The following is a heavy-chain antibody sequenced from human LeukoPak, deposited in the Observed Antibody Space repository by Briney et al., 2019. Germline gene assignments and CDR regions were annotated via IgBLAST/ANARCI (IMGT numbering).Heavy chain of an antibody. J-gene: IGHJ4*02. CDR1: GFTFSSCG. CDR2: IGPTGTDR. D-gene: IGHD1-14*01. CDR3: ATETIGRHYDY. V-gene: IGHV3-21*01. Sequence: GGSLRLSCAASGFTFSSCGFNWVRQAPGKGLEWVSSIGPTGTDRYYADSDRGRFTISRDNAKNSMYLQMDSLKDEDTAVYYCATETIGRHYDYWGQGTLLTVSS.